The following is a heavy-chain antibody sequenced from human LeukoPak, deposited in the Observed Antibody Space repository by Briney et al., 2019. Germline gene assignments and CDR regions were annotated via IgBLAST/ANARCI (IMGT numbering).Heavy chain of an antibody. CDR2: ISYDGSNK. Sequence: GRSLRLSCAASGFTFSSYAMHWVRQAPGKGLEWVAVISYDGSNKYYADSVKGRFTISRDNFKNTLYLQMNSLRAEDTAVYYCARDFYCSSTSCADYWGQGTLVTVSS. CDR1: GFTFSSYA. CDR3: ARDFYCSSTSCADY. D-gene: IGHD2-2*01. J-gene: IGHJ4*02. V-gene: IGHV3-30*04.